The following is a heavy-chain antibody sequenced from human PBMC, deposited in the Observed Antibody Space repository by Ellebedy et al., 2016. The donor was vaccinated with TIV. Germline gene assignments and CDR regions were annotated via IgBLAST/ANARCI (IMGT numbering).Heavy chain of an antibody. CDR3: ARIPPIGNSVFDY. D-gene: IGHD1-26*01. Sequence: GGSLRLSCAASGFTFSSYAMHWVRQAPGKGLEWVAVISYDGSNKYYADSVKGRFTISRDNSKNTLYLQMNSLRAEDTAVYYCARIPPIGNSVFDYWGQGTLVTVSS. V-gene: IGHV3-30*04. CDR1: GFTFSSYA. J-gene: IGHJ4*02. CDR2: ISYDGSNK.